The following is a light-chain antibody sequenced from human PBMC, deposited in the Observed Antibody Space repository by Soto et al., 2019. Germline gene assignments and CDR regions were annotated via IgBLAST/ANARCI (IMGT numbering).Light chain of an antibody. CDR1: QSVSSY. J-gene: IGKJ1*01. V-gene: IGKV3-11*01. CDR3: QQRSKWWT. CDR2: DAS. Sequence: EIVLTQSPANLSLSPGERATLSCRASQSVSSYLAWYQQKPGQAPRLLIYDASISATGIPVRFSGSGSGTYFTHTISRLQPEDYAVYYCQQRSKWWTFGQGTKVEIK.